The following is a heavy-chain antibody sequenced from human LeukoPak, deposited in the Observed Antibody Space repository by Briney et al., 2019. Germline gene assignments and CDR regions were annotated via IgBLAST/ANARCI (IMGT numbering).Heavy chain of an antibody. CDR2: IRYDGSNK. D-gene: IGHD3-22*01. CDR3: ANLDSSGYSVFDY. V-gene: IGHV3-30*02. J-gene: IGHJ4*02. Sequence: RPGGSLRLSCAASGFSFGSYGMHWVRQAPGKGLEWVAFIRYDGSNKYYADSVKGRFTISRDNSKNTLYLQMNSLRAEDTAVYYCANLDSSGYSVFDYWGQGTLVTVSS. CDR1: GFSFGSYG.